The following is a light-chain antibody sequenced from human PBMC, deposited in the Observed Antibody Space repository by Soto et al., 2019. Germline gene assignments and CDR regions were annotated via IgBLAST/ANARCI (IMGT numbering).Light chain of an antibody. CDR3: CAHVGSSTYV. CDR1: SIDVDDY. Sequence: QSELTQPRSVSGFPGQSVTISCSRTSIDVDDYVSWYQQHPGKAPKVIIYDVTERPSGVPDRFSGSKSGNAASLTVSGLQAEDEADYYCCAHVGSSTYVFGSGTKVTVL. J-gene: IGLJ1*01. CDR2: DVT. V-gene: IGLV2-11*01.